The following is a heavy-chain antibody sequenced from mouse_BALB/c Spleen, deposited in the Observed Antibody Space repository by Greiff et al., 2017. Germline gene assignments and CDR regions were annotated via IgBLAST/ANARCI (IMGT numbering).Heavy chain of an antibody. CDR3: THAYYGNYGFAY. J-gene: IGHJ3*01. V-gene: IGHV1-5*01. D-gene: IGHD2-10*01. CDR2: IYPGNSDT. CDR1: GYSFTSYW. Sequence: EVHLVESGTVLARPGASVKMSCKASGYSFTSYWMHWVKQRPGQGLEWIGAIYPGNSDTSYNQKFKGKAKLTAVTSASTAYMELSSLTNEDSAVYYCTHAYYGNYGFAYWGQGTLVTVSA.